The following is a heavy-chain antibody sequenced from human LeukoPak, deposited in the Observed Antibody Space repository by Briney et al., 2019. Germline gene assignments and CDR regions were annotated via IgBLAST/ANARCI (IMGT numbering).Heavy chain of an antibody. CDR1: GFTVSSNY. CDR2: IYSSGYT. J-gene: IGHJ4*02. CDR3: ARDLFTDDYK. Sequence: GGPLRLSCVASGFTVSSNYMTWVRQAPGKGLEWVAVIYSSGYTYYADSVKGRFTISRDDSKNTLYLQMNSLRDEDTAVYYCARDLFTDDYKWGQGTLVTVSS. V-gene: IGHV3-53*01. D-gene: IGHD3-16*01.